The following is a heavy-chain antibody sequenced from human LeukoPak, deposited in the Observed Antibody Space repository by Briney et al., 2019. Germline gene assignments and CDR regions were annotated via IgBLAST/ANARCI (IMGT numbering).Heavy chain of an antibody. CDR3: ALNYYDSSGYPNAFDI. D-gene: IGHD3-22*01. Sequence: SETLSLTCAVYGGSSSGYYWSWIRQPPGKGLEWIGEINHSGSTNYSPSLKSRVTISVDSSKNQLSLKLSSVTAADTAVYYCALNYYDSSGYPNAFDIWGQGTMVTVSS. CDR2: INHSGST. CDR1: GGSSSGYY. J-gene: IGHJ3*02. V-gene: IGHV4-34*01.